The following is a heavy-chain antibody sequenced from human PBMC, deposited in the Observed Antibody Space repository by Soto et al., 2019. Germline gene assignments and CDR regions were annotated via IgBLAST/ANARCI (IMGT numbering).Heavy chain of an antibody. J-gene: IGHJ6*02. CDR2: IWYDGSNK. Sequence: QVQLVESGGGVVQPGRSLRLSCEASGFTFSSYGMHWVRQAPGKGLEWVAVIWYDGSNKYYAESVKGRFTISRDNSKNTLYLQMNSLRAEDTAVYYCARDDYGSGSHPYYYGMDVWGQGTTVTVPS. CDR3: ARDDYGSGSHPYYYGMDV. CDR1: GFTFSSYG. D-gene: IGHD3-10*01. V-gene: IGHV3-33*01.